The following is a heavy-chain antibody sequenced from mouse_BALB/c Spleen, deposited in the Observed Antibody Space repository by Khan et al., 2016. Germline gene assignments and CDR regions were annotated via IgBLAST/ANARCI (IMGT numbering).Heavy chain of an antibody. CDR3: ARGYDWYFDV. CDR1: GYAFTNYL. CDR2: INPGSGGT. Sequence: VQLQESGAELVRPGTSVKVSCKASGYAFTNYLIEWVKQRPGQGLEWIGVINPGSGGTNYNEKFKGKATLTADKSSSTAYMQLSSLTSDASAVYFCARGYDWYFDVWGAGTTVTVSS. V-gene: IGHV1-54*01. D-gene: IGHD2-14*01. J-gene: IGHJ1*01.